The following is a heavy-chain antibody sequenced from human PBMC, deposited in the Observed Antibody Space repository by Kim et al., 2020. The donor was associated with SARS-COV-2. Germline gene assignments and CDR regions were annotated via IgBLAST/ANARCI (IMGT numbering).Heavy chain of an antibody. V-gene: IGHV3-64D*06. D-gene: IGHD4-4*01. CDR2: ISSNGGST. CDR1: GFTFSSYA. CDR3: VRLYSNHERYYYYGMDV. J-gene: IGHJ6*02. Sequence: GGSLRLSCSASGFTFSSYAMHWVRQAPGKGLEYVSAISSNGGSTYYADSVKGRFTISRDNSKNTLYLQMSSLRAEDTAVYYCVRLYSNHERYYYYGMDVWGQGTTVTVSS.